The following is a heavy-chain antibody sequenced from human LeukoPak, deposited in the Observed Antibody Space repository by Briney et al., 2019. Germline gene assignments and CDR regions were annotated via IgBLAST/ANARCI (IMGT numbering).Heavy chain of an antibody. J-gene: IGHJ5*01. D-gene: IGHD3-10*01. CDR1: GDSISRSSNY. CDR3: ARLASGRSPPPTRWAWFDS. CDR2: IDFNGNA. Sequence: NPSETLSLTCSVSGDSISRSSNYWGWIRQSPRKGLEWIASIDFNGNAEYNPSLKSRVTISVDTSKNQFSLKVTSLTTTDTAVYRCARLASGRSPPPTRWAWFDSWGQGILVTVSS. V-gene: IGHV4-39*01.